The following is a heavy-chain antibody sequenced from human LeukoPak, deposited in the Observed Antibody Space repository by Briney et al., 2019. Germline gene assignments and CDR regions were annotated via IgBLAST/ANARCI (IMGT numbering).Heavy chain of an antibody. CDR2: ITWNTGSI. Sequence: PGRSLRLSCAASGFTFDDYAMRWVRQAPGKGLEWVSGITWNTGSIGYADSVKGRFTVSRDNAKNSLYLQMNSLRADDTALYYCAKDRGGSYFDAFDIWGQGTLVTVSS. CDR1: GFTFDDYA. CDR3: AKDRGGSYFDAFDI. D-gene: IGHD1-26*01. V-gene: IGHV3-9*01. J-gene: IGHJ3*02.